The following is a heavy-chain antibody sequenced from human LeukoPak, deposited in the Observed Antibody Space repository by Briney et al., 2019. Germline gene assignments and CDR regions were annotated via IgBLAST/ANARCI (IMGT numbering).Heavy chain of an antibody. D-gene: IGHD4-17*01. CDR3: ARPKGGYYGDYPDAFDI. V-gene: IGHV5-51*01. CDR2: IYPGDSDT. Sequence: GESLKISCKGSGYSFTSYWIGWVRQMPGKGREWVGIIYPGDSDTRYSPSFQGQVTISADKSISTAYLHWRSLKASDTAMYYCARPKGGYYGDYPDAFDIWGQGTMVTVSS. CDR1: GYSFTSYW. J-gene: IGHJ3*02.